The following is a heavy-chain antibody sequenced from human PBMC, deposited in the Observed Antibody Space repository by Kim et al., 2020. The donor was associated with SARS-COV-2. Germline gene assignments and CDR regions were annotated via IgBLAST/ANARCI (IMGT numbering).Heavy chain of an antibody. D-gene: IGHD6-13*01. CDR3: ARDSAGSSWYFYYYYGMDI. CDR2: TYYRSKWYN. Sequence: SQTLSLTCAISGDSVSSNSAAWNWIRQSPSRGLEWLGRTYYRSKWYNDYAVSVKSRITINPDTSKNQFSLQLNSVTPEDTAVYYCARDSAGSSWYFYYYYGMDIWGQRTTVTVSS. CDR1: GDSVSSNSAA. V-gene: IGHV6-1*01. J-gene: IGHJ6*02.